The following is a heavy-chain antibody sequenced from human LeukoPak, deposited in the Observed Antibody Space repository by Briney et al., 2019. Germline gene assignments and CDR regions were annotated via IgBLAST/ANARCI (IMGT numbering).Heavy chain of an antibody. J-gene: IGHJ3*02. CDR2: IFYSGST. Sequence: SETLSLTCTVSGGSISSGGHYWSWIRQHPGKGLEWIGYIFYSGSTYYNPSLKSPVIISVDTSKNEFSLKLSSVTAADTAVYYCARMAAAAYFWAFDIWGQGTMVTVSS. V-gene: IGHV4-31*01. CDR3: ARMAAAAYFWAFDI. CDR1: GGSISSGGHY. D-gene: IGHD6-13*01.